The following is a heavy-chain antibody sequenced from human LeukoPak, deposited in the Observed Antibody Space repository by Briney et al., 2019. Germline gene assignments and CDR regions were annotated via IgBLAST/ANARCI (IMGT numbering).Heavy chain of an antibody. V-gene: IGHV4-39*07. J-gene: IGHJ4*02. CDR2: VYYRVTS. D-gene: IGHD3-22*01. CDR1: GDSISSSSYS. Sequence: PSETLSLTCTVSGDSISSSSYSWAWIRQPPGKGLEWLATVYYRVTSYSNPSLRSRVSISLDASRNQLSLRVTSVTAADTAVYYCARGLRYYDSRDRFDFWGQGALVTVSS. CDR3: ARGLRYYDSRDRFDF.